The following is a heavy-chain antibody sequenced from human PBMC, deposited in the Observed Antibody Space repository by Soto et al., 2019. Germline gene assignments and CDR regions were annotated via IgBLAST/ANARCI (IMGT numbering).Heavy chain of an antibody. J-gene: IGHJ6*03. CDR2: IYYSGST. CDR1: GGSISSSSYY. V-gene: IGHV4-39*01. Sequence: SETLSLTCTVSGGSISSSSYYWGWIRQPPGKGLEWIGSIYYSGSTYYNPSLKSRVTISVDTSKNQFSLKLSSVTAADTAVYYCARRSSSGWTIYYYMDGWGKGTTVTVSS. CDR3: ARRSSSGWTIYYYMDG. D-gene: IGHD6-19*01.